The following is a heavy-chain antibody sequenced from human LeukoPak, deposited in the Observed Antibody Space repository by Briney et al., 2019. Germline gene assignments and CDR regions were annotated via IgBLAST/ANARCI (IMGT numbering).Heavy chain of an antibody. V-gene: IGHV1-2*02. Sequence: ASVKVSCKASGDSSTDFFMHWLRQGPGQGFEWMGYIRSSTAATNYAQKFQGRVAMTRDRSISTSFMELTSLTSDDTAVYYCARVQARRDLRYWGQGTLVTVSS. CDR1: GDSSTDFF. J-gene: IGHJ4*02. CDR3: ARVQARRDLRY. D-gene: IGHD5-24*01. CDR2: IRSSTAAT.